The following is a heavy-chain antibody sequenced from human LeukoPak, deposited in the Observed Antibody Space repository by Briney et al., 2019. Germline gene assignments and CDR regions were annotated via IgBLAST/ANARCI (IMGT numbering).Heavy chain of an antibody. J-gene: IGHJ4*02. CDR3: ARYSDLGEWYPCY. D-gene: IGHD3-3*01. Sequence: GGSLRLSCAASGFTFRTSAMSWVRQAPAKGLQWVSSINGGDYSTYYADSVKGRFTISRDSSKNILYLQMNSLRAEDTAVYYCARYSDLGEWYPCYWGQGTLVTVSS. CDR1: GFTFRTSA. V-gene: IGHV3-23*01. CDR2: INGGDYST.